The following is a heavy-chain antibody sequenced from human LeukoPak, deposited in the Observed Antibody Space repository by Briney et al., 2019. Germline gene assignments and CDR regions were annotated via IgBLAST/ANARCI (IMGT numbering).Heavy chain of an antibody. CDR3: AKEGVGATNPFDY. V-gene: IGHV3-30*18. CDR2: VSHDGSNK. CDR1: GVPFSSYG. Sequence: PGGSLRLSCAASGVPFSSYGMHWVRQTPGKGLECVAVVSHDGSNKYYADSGKGRFTISRDNSKNTVYLQMNSLRAEDTAVYYCAKEGVGATNPFDYWGQGTLVTVSS. J-gene: IGHJ4*02. D-gene: IGHD1-26*01.